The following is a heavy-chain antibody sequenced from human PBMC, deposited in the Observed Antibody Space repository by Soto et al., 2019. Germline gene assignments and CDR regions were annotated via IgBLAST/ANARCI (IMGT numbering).Heavy chain of an antibody. CDR1: GGTFSSYA. Sequence: SVKVSCKASGGTFSSYAISCVRQSPLQWLDWMGGIIPIFGTANYAQKFQGRVTITADESTSTAYMELSSLRSEDTAVYYCAIRGYCSSTSCQKSGYYGMDVWGQGTTVTVSS. D-gene: IGHD2-2*01. J-gene: IGHJ6*02. CDR2: IIPIFGTA. CDR3: AIRGYCSSTSCQKSGYYGMDV. V-gene: IGHV1-69*13.